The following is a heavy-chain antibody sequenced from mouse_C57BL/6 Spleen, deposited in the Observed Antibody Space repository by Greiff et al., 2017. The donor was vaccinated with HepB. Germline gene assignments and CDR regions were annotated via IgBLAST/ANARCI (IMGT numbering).Heavy chain of an antibody. CDR1: GYTFTSYW. CDR2: IYPGSGST. D-gene: IGHD2-5*01. J-gene: IGHJ4*01. V-gene: IGHV1-55*01. Sequence: VQLQQPGAELVKPGASVKMSCKASGYTFTSYWITWVKQRPGQGLEWIGDIYPGSGSTNYNEKFKSKATLTVDTSSSTAYMQLSSLTSEDSAVYYCARDRAYSNYRAMDYWGQGTSVTVSS. CDR3: ARDRAYSNYRAMDY.